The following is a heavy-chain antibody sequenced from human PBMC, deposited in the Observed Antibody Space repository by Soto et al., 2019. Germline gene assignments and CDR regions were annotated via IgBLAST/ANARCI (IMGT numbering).Heavy chain of an antibody. CDR2: IYYSENT. V-gene: IGHV4-30-4*08. J-gene: IGHJ6*02. Sequence: PSEKLCLTCSFPVGSISSGYYYWSWIRQPPGKGLEWIGNIYYSENTYYNPSLKSRLIISIDTSKKQFSLKVGSVTAADTAVYYCASYSIYGMDVWGQGTTVTVSS. CDR1: VGSISSGYYY. D-gene: IGHD2-21*01. CDR3: ASYSIYGMDV.